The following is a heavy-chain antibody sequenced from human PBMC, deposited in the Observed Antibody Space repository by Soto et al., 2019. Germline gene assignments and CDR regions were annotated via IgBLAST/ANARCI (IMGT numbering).Heavy chain of an antibody. CDR3: ARHSTGYYYSWFDP. CDR1: GGSISSSNYH. Sequence: PSETLSLTCTVSGGSISSSNYHWGWIRQPPGKGLEWIGNIYYSGSTYYNPSLKSRVTISVDTSKNQFSLKLSSVTAADTAVYYCARHSTGYYYSWFDPWGQGTLVTVSS. J-gene: IGHJ5*02. CDR2: IYYSGST. D-gene: IGHD3-22*01. V-gene: IGHV4-39*01.